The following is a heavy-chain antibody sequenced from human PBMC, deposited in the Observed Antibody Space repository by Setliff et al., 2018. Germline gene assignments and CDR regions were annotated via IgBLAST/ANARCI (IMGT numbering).Heavy chain of an antibody. CDR2: IYYSGST. V-gene: IGHV4-39*01. CDR1: GGSISRSSYN. D-gene: IGHD6-13*01. J-gene: IGHJ6*02. Sequence: SETLSLTCTVSGGSISRSSYNWGWIRQSPGKGLEWIGSIYYSGSTYYNPSLKSRVTISVDTSKNQFSLKLSSVTAADTAVYYCARAAGYSSSWYHYYYGMDVWGQGTTVTVSS. CDR3: ARAAGYSSSWYHYYYGMDV.